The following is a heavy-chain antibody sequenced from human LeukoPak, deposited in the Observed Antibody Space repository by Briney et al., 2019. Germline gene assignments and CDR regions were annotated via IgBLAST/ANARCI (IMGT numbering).Heavy chain of an antibody. CDR2: IIPIVGST. D-gene: IGHD4-23*01. J-gene: IGHJ4*02. CDR3: ARHYGGLDDY. V-gene: IGHV1-69*04. Sequence: SVKVSCKTSGDTFSSYGISWVRQAPGQGLEWMGRIIPIVGSTNYAEKLQGRVTITADKSTSTVYMELSSLRSEDTAVYYCARHYGGLDDYWGQGTLIIVSS. CDR1: GDTFSSYG.